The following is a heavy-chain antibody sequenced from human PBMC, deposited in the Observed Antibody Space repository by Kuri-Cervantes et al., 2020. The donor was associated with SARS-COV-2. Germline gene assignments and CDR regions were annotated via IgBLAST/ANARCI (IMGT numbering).Heavy chain of an antibody. CDR1: GGSISSGGYS. Sequence: SETLSLTCAVSGGSISSGGYSWSWIRQPPGKGLEWIGRIYTSGSTNYNPSLKSRVTMSVGTSKNQFSLKLSSVTAADTAVYYCATYGEAFDIWGQGTMVTVSS. D-gene: IGHD4-17*01. CDR3: ATYGEAFDI. V-gene: IGHV4-61*02. CDR2: IYTSGST. J-gene: IGHJ3*02.